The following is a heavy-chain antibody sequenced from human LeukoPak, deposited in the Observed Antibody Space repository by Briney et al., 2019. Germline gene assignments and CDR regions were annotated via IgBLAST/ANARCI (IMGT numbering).Heavy chain of an antibody. CDR1: GGSISSYY. J-gene: IGHJ6*02. Sequence: SETLSLTCTVSGGSISSYYWSWIRQPPGKGLEWIGYIYYSGSTNYNPSLKSRVTISVDTSKNQFSLKLNSVTAADTAVYYCARHGSPGVVPAAARYGMDVWGQGTTVTVSS. CDR3: ARHGSPGVVPAAARYGMDV. V-gene: IGHV4-59*08. D-gene: IGHD2-2*01. CDR2: IYYSGST.